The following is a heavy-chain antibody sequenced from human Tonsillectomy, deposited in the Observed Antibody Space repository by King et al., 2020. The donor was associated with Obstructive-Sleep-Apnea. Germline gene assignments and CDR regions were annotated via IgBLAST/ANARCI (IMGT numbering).Heavy chain of an antibody. CDR3: AGGNRYTLHFHY. CDR1: GFTVSSNY. CDR2: IYGGGRT. J-gene: IGHJ4*02. Sequence: VQLVESGGGLVQPGGSLRLSCAASGFTVSSNYMFWVRQAPGKGLEWVSVIYGGGRTYYAESVKGRFSITRDNSKNKLYLQMNSLRAEDTAVYYCAGGNRYTLHFHYWGQGTLVTVSS. D-gene: IGHD3-16*02. V-gene: IGHV3-66*01.